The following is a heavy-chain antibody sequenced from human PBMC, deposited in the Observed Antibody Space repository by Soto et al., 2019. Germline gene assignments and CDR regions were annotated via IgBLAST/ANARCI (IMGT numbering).Heavy chain of an antibody. D-gene: IGHD1-26*01. V-gene: IGHV3-23*01. J-gene: IGHJ6*02. CDR3: AKDGLVGASYYYYGMDV. CDR1: GFTFSSYA. Sequence: GGSLRLSCAASGFTFSSYAMSWVRQAPGKGLEWVSAISGSGGSTYYADSVKGRFTISRDNSKNTLYLQMNSLRAEDTAVYYCAKDGLVGASYYYYGMDVWGQGTTVTVSS. CDR2: ISGSGGST.